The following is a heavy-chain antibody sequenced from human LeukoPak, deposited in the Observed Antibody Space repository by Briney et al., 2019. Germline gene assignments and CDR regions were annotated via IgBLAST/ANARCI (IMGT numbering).Heavy chain of an antibody. CDR3: ARDTGSSSGGGSGMDV. CDR2: IYHSGST. Sequence: SETLSLTCAVSGYSISSGYYWGWIRQPPGQGLGWIGSIYHSGSTLYNPSLKSRVTISVDTSKTQFSLNLSSVTAADTAVYYCARDTGSSSGGGSGMDVWGKGTTVTVSS. CDR1: GYSISSGYY. J-gene: IGHJ6*04. V-gene: IGHV4-38-2*02. D-gene: IGHD6-13*01.